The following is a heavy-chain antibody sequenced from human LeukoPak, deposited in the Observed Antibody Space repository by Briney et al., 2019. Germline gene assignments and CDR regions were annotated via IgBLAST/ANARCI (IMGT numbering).Heavy chain of an antibody. CDR1: GYSISSGYY. Sequence: KPSETLSLTCTVSGYSISSGYYWGWLRQPPGTGLEWIGSIYHSGSTYYNPSLKSRVTISVDTSKNQFSLKLSSVTAADTAVYYCARVVASPHYYYMDVWGKGTTVTVSS. V-gene: IGHV4-38-2*02. CDR3: ARVVASPHYYYMDV. CDR2: IYHSGST. J-gene: IGHJ6*03.